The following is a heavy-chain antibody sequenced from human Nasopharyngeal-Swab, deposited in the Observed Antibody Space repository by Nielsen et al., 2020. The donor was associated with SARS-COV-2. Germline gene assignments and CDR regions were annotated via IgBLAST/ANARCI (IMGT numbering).Heavy chain of an antibody. Sequence: GESLKISCGASGFTFSSYTMSWVRQAPGRGLECPSAITGSGDATNYADSVRGRFTISRDNSKSTLYLQMNSLRAEDTAEYFCAKDGVRLNGIDVWGQGTTVTVSS. CDR1: GFTFSSYT. V-gene: IGHV3-23*01. CDR2: ITGSGDAT. CDR3: AKDGVRLNGIDV. J-gene: IGHJ6*02. D-gene: IGHD3-16*01.